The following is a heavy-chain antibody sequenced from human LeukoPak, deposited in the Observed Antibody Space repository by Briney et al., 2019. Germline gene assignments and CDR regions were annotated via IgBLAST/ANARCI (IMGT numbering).Heavy chain of an antibody. CDR2: IYYSGST. D-gene: IGHD2-2*01. CDR1: GGSISSGGYY. V-gene: IGHV4-61*08. Sequence: SETLSLTCTVSGGSISSGGYYWSWIRQHPGKGLEWIGYIYYSGSTNYNPSLKSRVTISVDTSKNQFSLKLSSVTAADTAVYYCAREIVVVPAATRNYNWFDPWGQGILVTVSS. J-gene: IGHJ5*02. CDR3: AREIVVVPAATRNYNWFDP.